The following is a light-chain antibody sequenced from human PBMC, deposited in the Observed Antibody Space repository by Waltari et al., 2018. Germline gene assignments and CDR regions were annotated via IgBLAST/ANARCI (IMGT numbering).Light chain of an antibody. CDR2: EVT. V-gene: IGLV2-23*02. CDR3: CSYRIGSTPGV. CDR1: TSDVGSGNL. J-gene: IGLJ3*02. Sequence: QSALTQPASVSGSPGQSITISCSGSTSDVGSGNLVSWYQQFPGTVPKLIIYEVTKRPSGVSSRFSCSKSGNMASLTISGLQPEDEADYYCCSYRIGSTPGVFGGGTKVTVL.